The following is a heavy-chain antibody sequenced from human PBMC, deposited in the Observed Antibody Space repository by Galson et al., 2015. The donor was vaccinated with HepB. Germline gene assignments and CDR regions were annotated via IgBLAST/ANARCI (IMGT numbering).Heavy chain of an antibody. V-gene: IGHV3-73*01. CDR1: GFTFSGSA. Sequence: SLRLSCAASGFTFSGSAMHWVRQASGKGLEWVGRIRSKANSYATAYAASVKGRFTISRDDSKNTAYLQMNSLKTEDTAVYYCTSPDSSSYYWGQGTLVTVSS. D-gene: IGHD6-13*01. CDR3: TSPDSSSYY. CDR2: IRSKANSYAT. J-gene: IGHJ4*02.